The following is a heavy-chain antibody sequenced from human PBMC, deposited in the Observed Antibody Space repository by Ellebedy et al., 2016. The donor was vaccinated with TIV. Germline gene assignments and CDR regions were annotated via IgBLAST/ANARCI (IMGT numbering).Heavy chain of an antibody. CDR2: IKQDGSEK. D-gene: IGHD5-12*01. CDR3: ARDVNGYSGPGNFDY. V-gene: IGHV3-7*03. Sequence: GESLKISCAASGFTFSSYWMSWVRQAPGKGLEWVANIKQDGSEKYYVDSVKGRFTISRDNAKNSLYLQMNSLRAEDTAVYYCARDVNGYSGPGNFDYWGQGTLVTVSS. CDR1: GFTFSSYW. J-gene: IGHJ4*02.